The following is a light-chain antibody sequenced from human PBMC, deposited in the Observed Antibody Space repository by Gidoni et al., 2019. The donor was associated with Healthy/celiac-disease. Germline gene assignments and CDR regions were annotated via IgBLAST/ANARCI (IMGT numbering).Light chain of an antibody. CDR3: MQALQTPWT. J-gene: IGKJ1*01. V-gene: IGKV2-28*01. Sequence: VMTQSPLSLPVTPGEPASISCRSSQSLLHSNGYNYLDWYLQKPGQSPQLLIYLGSNRASGVPDRFSGSGSGTDFTLKISRVEAEDVGVYYCMQALQTPWTFGQGTKVEIK. CDR1: QSLLHSNGYNY. CDR2: LGS.